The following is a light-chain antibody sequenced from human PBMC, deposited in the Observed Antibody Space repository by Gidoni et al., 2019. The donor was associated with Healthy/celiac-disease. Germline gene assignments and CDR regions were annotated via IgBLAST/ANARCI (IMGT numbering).Light chain of an antibody. CDR3: MQALQTPWT. J-gene: IGKJ1*01. V-gene: IGKV2-28*01. Sequence: VMTQSPLSLPVTPGEPASISCRSSQSLLHSNGYNYLDWYLQKPGQSPQLLIYLGSNRASGVPDRFSGSGSGTDFTLKISRVEAEDVGVYYCMQALQTPWTFGQGTKVEIK. CDR1: QSLLHSNGYNY. CDR2: LGS.